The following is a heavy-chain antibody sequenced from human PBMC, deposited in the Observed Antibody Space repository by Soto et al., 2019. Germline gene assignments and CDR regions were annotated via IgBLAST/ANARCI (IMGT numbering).Heavy chain of an antibody. CDR3: ASYGVWSGIELGGGYYFDY. J-gene: IGHJ4*01. CDR1: AYSISSGYY. D-gene: IGHD3-3*01. Sequence: SETLSLTCAVSAYSISSGYYWGWIRQPPGKGLEWIGSIYHSGSTYYNPSLKSRVTISVDTSKNQFSLKLSSVTAADTAVYYCASYGVWSGIELGGGYYFDYWGHGTLVTVSS. V-gene: IGHV4-38-2*01. CDR2: IYHSGST.